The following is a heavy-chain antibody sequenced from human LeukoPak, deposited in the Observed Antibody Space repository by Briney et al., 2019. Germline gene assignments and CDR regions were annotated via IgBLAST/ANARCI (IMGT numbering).Heavy chain of an antibody. CDR2: INPTSGGT. J-gene: IGHJ5*02. CDR3: ARSMVRGKNWFDP. V-gene: IGHV1-2*02. Sequence: ASVKVSCKAAGYTFTDYYIHWVRQAHGQGLEWVGWINPTSGGTTYAQRFQGRVTVTRDTSVSTAYMELTRLRSDDTAVYYCARSMVRGKNWFDPWGQGTLVTVSS. D-gene: IGHD3-10*01. CDR1: GYTFTDYY.